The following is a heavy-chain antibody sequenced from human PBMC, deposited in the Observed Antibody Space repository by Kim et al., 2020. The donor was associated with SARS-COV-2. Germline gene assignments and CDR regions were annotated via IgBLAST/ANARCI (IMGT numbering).Heavy chain of an antibody. CDR3: ARVPLVPAAHAFDI. Sequence: AVSGKSRITLTPDTSKNQFSLQLNSVPPEDTAVYYCARVPLVPAAHAFDIWGQGTMVTVSS. V-gene: IGHV6-1*01. J-gene: IGHJ3*02. D-gene: IGHD2-2*01.